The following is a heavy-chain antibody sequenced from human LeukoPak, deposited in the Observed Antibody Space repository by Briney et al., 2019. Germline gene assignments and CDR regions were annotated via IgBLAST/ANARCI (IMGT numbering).Heavy chain of an antibody. Sequence: GGSLRLSCAASGFTFSSYWMSWVRQAPEKGLEWVANIKQDGSEKYYVDSVKGRFTISTDNAKNSLYLQMNSLRAEDTAVYYCARELRYFDWLSDYWGQGTLVTVSS. D-gene: IGHD3-9*01. J-gene: IGHJ4*02. V-gene: IGHV3-7*01. CDR2: IKQDGSEK. CDR1: GFTFSSYW. CDR3: ARELRYFDWLSDY.